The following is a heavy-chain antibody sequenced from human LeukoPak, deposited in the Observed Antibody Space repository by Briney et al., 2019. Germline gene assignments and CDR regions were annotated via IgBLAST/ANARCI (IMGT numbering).Heavy chain of an antibody. Sequence: NAGGSLRLSCAASGFTFSTYMMNWVRQAPGKGLEWVSSISSSSSYIYYADSVKGRFTISRDNAKNSLYLQMNSLRAEDTAVYYCARDAKKMATRSYYMDVWGKGTTVTVSS. CDR3: ARDAKKMATRSYYMDV. V-gene: IGHV3-21*01. CDR1: GFTFSTYM. CDR2: ISSSSSYI. D-gene: IGHD5-24*01. J-gene: IGHJ6*03.